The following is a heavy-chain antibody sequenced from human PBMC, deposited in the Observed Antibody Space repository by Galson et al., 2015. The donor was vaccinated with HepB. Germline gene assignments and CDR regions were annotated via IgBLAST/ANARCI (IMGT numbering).Heavy chain of an antibody. CDR1: GFTFSSYA. J-gene: IGHJ4*02. Sequence: SLRLSCAASGFTFSSYAMSWVRQAPGKGLEWVSAISGSGGSTYYADSVKGRFTISRDNSKNTLYLQMNSLRAEDTAVYYCAKHSSNWYYFDYWGQGTLVTVSS. D-gene: IGHD6-13*01. V-gene: IGHV3-23*01. CDR3: AKHSSNWYYFDY. CDR2: ISGSGGST.